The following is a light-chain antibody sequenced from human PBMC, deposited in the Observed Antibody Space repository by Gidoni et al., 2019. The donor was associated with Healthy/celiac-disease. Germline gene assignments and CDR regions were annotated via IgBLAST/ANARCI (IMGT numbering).Light chain of an antibody. Sequence: DIQMTQSPSSLSASVGDRVHINCRASQSISSYLNWYQQKPGKAPKLLIYAASRLQSGVPSRFSGSGSGTDFTLTISSLQPEDFATYYCQQSYSTGFTFGPGTKVDIK. CDR1: QSISSY. V-gene: IGKV1-39*01. CDR2: AAS. CDR3: QQSYSTGFT. J-gene: IGKJ3*01.